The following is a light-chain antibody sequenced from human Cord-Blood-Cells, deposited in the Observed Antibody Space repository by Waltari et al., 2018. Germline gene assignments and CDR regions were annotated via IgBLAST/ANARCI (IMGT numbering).Light chain of an antibody. CDR1: SSDVGGSNY. J-gene: IGLJ2*01. CDR3: SLYAGSNVVV. Sequence: QSALTQPPSASGSPGQSVTISCTGTSSDVGGSNYVAWYQPHPGEAPKHRNEEVSKRPSGPPDPLAGSESAHTSHLPVAGLYAEDAADYCSLYAGSNVVVVGGGTKLT. V-gene: IGLV2-8*01. CDR2: EVS.